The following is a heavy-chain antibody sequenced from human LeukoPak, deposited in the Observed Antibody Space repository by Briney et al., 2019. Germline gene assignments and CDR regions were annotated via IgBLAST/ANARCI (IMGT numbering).Heavy chain of an antibody. CDR2: IYSGGST. D-gene: IGHD2-15*01. J-gene: IGHJ4*02. CDR1: GFTLSSNY. V-gene: IGHV3-53*01. CDR3: ARFPEGRYCSGGSCYPY. Sequence: PGGSLRLSCAASGFTLSSNYMSWVRQAPGKGLEWVSVIYSGGSTYYADSVKGRFTISRDNSKNTLYLQMNSLRAEDTAVYYCARFPEGRYCSGGSCYPYWGQGTLVTVSS.